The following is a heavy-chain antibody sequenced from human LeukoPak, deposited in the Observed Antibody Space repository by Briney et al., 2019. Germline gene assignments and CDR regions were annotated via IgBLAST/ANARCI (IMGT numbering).Heavy chain of an antibody. CDR3: ARGYCSSTSCYRQNWFDP. D-gene: IGHD2-2*01. V-gene: IGHV1-69*06. Sequence: SVKVSCKASGGTFSSYAISWVRQAPGQGLEWMGGIIPTFGTANYAQKFQGRVTITADKSTSTAYMELSSLRSEDTAVYYCARGYCSSTSCYRQNWFDPWGQGTLVTVSS. CDR1: GGTFSSYA. J-gene: IGHJ5*02. CDR2: IIPTFGTA.